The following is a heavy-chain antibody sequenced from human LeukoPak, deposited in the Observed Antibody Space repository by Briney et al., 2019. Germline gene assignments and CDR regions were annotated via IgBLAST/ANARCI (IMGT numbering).Heavy chain of an antibody. CDR3: ARVQAREYYDSSGTPKARFDP. Sequence: SETLSLTCTVSGGSISSYYWSWIRQPPGKGLEWIGYIYYSGSTNYNPSLKSRVTISVDTSKNQFSLKLSSVTAADTAVYYCARVQAREYYDSSGTPKARFDPWRQGTLVNVSS. D-gene: IGHD3-22*01. CDR1: GGSISSYY. CDR2: IYYSGST. J-gene: IGHJ5*02. V-gene: IGHV4-59*01.